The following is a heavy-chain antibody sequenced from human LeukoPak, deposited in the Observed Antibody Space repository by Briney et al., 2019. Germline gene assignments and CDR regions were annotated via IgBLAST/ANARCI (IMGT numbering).Heavy chain of an antibody. D-gene: IGHD4-23*01. V-gene: IGHV3-30*18. CDR2: ISYDGSNK. CDR3: AKDGNWVFDY. CDR1: GFTFSSYG. J-gene: IGHJ4*02. Sequence: GGSLRPSCAASGFTFSSYGMHWVRQAPGKGLEWVAVISYDGSNKYYADSVKGRFTISRDNSKNTLYLQMNSLRAEDTAVYYCAKDGNWVFDYWGQGTLVTVSS.